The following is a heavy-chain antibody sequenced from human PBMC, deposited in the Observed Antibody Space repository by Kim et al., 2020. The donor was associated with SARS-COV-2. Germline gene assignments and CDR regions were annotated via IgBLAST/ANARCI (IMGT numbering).Heavy chain of an antibody. J-gene: IGHJ4*02. V-gene: IGHV3-15*01. CDR3: TTDIGRGVIGVDY. CDR2: IKSKTDGGTT. D-gene: IGHD3-10*01. CDR1: GFTFSNAW. Sequence: GGSLRLSCAASGFTFSNAWMSWVRQAPGKGLEWVGRIKSKTDGGTTDYAAPVKGRFTISRHDSKNTLYLQMNSLKTEDTAVYYCTTDIGRGVIGVDYWGQGTLVTVSS.